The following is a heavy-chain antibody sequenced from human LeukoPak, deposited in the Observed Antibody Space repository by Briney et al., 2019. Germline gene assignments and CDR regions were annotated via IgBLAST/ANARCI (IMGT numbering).Heavy chain of an antibody. V-gene: IGHV1-69*13. Sequence: WASVKVSCKASGGTFSSYAISWVRQAPGQGLEWMGGIIPIFGTANYAQKFQGRVTITADESTSTAYMELSSLRSEDPAVYYCARFRSGYYYYGMDVWGKGTTVTVSS. CDR3: ARFRSGYYYYGMDV. CDR2: IIPIFGTA. J-gene: IGHJ6*04. D-gene: IGHD2-15*01. CDR1: GGTFSSYA.